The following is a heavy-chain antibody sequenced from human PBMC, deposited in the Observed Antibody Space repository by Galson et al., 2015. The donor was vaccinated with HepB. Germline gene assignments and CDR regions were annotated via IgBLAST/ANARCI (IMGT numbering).Heavy chain of an antibody. CDR3: ATRWGGRLGPPFDF. V-gene: IGHV3-23*01. Sequence: SLRLSCAGSGFTFSSYAMDWVRQAPGKGLEWVSLITGSGDNTYYADSVTGRFTISRDNSKNMVFLHMSSLRVEDTAVYYCATRWGGRLGPPFDFWGQGNLVTVSS. CDR2: ITGSGDNT. J-gene: IGHJ4*02. D-gene: IGHD3-16*01. CDR1: GFTFSSYA.